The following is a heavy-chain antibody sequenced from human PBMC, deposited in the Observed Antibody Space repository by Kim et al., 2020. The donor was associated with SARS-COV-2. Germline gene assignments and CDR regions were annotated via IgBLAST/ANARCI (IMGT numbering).Heavy chain of an antibody. CDR3: ARALPNCSSTSCDLDFDC. D-gene: IGHD2-2*01. CDR2: ISYDGSNK. Sequence: GGSLRLSCAASGFTFSSYAMHWVRQAPGKGLEWVAVISYDGSNKYYADSVKGRFTISRDNSKNTLYLQMNSLRAENTAVYYCARALPNCSSTSCDLDFDCWGQGTLVTVSS. CDR1: GFTFSSYA. J-gene: IGHJ4*01. V-gene: IGHV3-30*04.